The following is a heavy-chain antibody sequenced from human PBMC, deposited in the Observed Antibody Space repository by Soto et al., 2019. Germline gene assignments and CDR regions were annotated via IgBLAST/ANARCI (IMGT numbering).Heavy chain of an antibody. CDR2: IYSGGST. D-gene: IGHD3-22*01. Sequence: EVQLVESGGGLIQPGGTLRLSCAASGFTVSSNYMSWVRQAPGKGLEWVSGIYSGGSTYYADSVKGRFTISRDNTKNTLYLQRNSQRAEDTAVYYCASAKGDYYDSSGYLGRDAFDIWGQGRMVTVSS. CDR3: ASAKGDYYDSSGYLGRDAFDI. J-gene: IGHJ3*02. V-gene: IGHV3-53*01. CDR1: GFTVSSNY.